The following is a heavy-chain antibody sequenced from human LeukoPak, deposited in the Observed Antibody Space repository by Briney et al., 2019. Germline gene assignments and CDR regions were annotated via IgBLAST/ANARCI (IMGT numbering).Heavy chain of an antibody. CDR1: GGSISSYY. CDR2: FYYSRST. Sequence: SETLSLTCAVSGGSISSYYWSWIRQPPGKGLEWIGFFYYSRSTNYNPSLKSRVTISVATSKNHFSLKLSSVTAADTAVYYCARGPGGYSYGYYFDYWGQGTLVTVSS. CDR3: ARGPGGYSYGYYFDY. D-gene: IGHD5-18*01. J-gene: IGHJ4*02. V-gene: IGHV4-59*01.